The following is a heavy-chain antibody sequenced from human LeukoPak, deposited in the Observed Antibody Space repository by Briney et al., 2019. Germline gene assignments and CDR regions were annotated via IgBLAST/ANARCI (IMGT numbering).Heavy chain of an antibody. Sequence: PSETLSLTCTVSGGSISSSTYYWGWIRQPPGEGLEWIGSIYYSRSTYYNPSLKSRVTISVDTSKNQFSLKLTSVTAADTAVYYCARHADSGFGELAFDYWGQGTLVTVSP. CDR2: IYYSRST. D-gene: IGHD3-10*01. CDR1: GGSISSSTYY. J-gene: IGHJ4*02. CDR3: ARHADSGFGELAFDY. V-gene: IGHV4-39*01.